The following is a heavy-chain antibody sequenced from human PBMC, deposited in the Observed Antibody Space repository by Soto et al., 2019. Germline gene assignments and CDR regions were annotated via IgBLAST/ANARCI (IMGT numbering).Heavy chain of an antibody. Sequence: QVQLVESGGGVVQPGRSLRLSCAASGFTFSSYAMHWVRQAPGKGLEWVAVISYDGSNKYYADSVKGRFTISRDNSKNTLYLQMNSLRAEDTAVYYCARDIRSSGWYPNWFDPWGQRTLVTVSS. CDR1: GFTFSSYA. J-gene: IGHJ5*02. D-gene: IGHD6-19*01. V-gene: IGHV3-30-3*01. CDR3: ARDIRSSGWYPNWFDP. CDR2: ISYDGSNK.